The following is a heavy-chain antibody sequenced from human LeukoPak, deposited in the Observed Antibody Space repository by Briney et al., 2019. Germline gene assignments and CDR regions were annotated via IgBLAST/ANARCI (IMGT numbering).Heavy chain of an antibody. CDR2: INHSGST. CDR3: ARPVYSSSYYYYMDV. Sequence: SETLSLTCAVYGGSFSGYYWSWIRQPPGKGLEWIGEINHSGSTNYNPSLKSRVTISVDTSKNQFSLKLSSVTAADTAVYYCARPVYSSSYYYYMDVWGKGTTVTISS. J-gene: IGHJ6*03. V-gene: IGHV4-34*01. CDR1: GGSFSGYY. D-gene: IGHD6-13*01.